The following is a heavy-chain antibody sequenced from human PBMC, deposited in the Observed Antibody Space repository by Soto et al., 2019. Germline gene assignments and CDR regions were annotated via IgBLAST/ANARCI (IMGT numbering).Heavy chain of an antibody. CDR2: IRSKAYGGTT. CDR1: GFTFSSYA. J-gene: IGHJ4*02. V-gene: IGHV3-49*04. D-gene: IGHD3-3*01. CDR3: TRGLSILEWLLYVFGY. Sequence: HPGGSLRLSCAASGFTFSSYAMSWVRQAPGKGLEWVGFIRSKAYGGTTEYAASVKGRFTISRDDSKSIAYLQMNSLKTEDAAVYCCTRGLSILEWLLYVFGYWGQGTLVTVSS.